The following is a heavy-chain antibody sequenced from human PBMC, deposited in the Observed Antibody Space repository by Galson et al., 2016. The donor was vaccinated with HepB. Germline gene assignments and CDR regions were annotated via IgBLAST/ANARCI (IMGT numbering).Heavy chain of an antibody. D-gene: IGHD1-1*01. Sequence: SAISRDNSKNTLYLQMKSLRAEDTAIYYCARERTKLEFDPWGQGTLVTVSS. CDR3: ARERTKLEFDP. J-gene: IGHJ5*02. V-gene: IGHV3-23*01.